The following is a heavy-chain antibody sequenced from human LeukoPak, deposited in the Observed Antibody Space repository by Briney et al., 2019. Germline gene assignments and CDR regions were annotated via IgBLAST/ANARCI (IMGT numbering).Heavy chain of an antibody. CDR1: GFTFSNYE. CDR2: ISSGGSSI. D-gene: IGHD1-26*01. J-gene: IGHJ6*02. Sequence: PGGSLRLSCEASGFTFSNYEMNWVRQAPGKGLEWVSFISSGGSSIYQAASVKGRFTISRDNAKNSLYLQMNSLKAEDTAVYYCARGAGYYVWGQGTTVTVSS. V-gene: IGHV3-48*03. CDR3: ARGAGYYV.